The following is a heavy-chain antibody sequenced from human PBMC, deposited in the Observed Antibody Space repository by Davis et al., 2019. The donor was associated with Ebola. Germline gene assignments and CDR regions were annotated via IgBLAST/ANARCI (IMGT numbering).Heavy chain of an antibody. CDR2: IIPILGIA. CDR1: GGTFSSYA. CDR3: ARESSYYDSSGYYSFDY. J-gene: IGHJ4*02. Sequence: SVKVSCKASGGTFSSYAISWVRQAPGQGLEWMGRIIPILGIANYAQKFQGRVTITADTSASTAYMELSSLRSEDTAVYYCARESSYYDSSGYYSFDYWGQGTLVTVSS. V-gene: IGHV1-69*04. D-gene: IGHD3-22*01.